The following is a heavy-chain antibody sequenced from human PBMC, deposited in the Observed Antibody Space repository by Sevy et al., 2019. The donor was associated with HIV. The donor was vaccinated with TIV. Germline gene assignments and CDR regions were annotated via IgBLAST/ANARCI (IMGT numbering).Heavy chain of an antibody. J-gene: IGHJ5*02. D-gene: IGHD3-10*01. Sequence: SETLSLTCTVSGYSINRNTYWGWIRKPPGKGLEWLGSVHHGGSTYYNPSLKSRVTISTDTSKNQFSLKLNSVTAADAAVYFCARDSSNYYDSGSHYKTNVAGSAWFDPWGQGTLVTVSS. CDR1: GYSINRNTY. CDR2: VHHGGST. V-gene: IGHV4-38-2*02. CDR3: ARDSSNYYDSGSHYKTNVAGSAWFDP.